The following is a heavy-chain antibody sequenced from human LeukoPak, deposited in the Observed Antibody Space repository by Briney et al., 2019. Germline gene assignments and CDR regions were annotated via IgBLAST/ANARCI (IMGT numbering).Heavy chain of an antibody. D-gene: IGHD2-15*01. CDR3: ARGRYCSGGSCYYGLDV. J-gene: IGHJ6*02. CDR1: GDSVSSNSAT. CDR2: TYYRSKWFN. Sequence: SQTLSLTCALSGDSVSSNSATWSWLRQSPSRGLEWLGRTYYRSKWFNDYAVSVKSRMTIRPDTSKNQFSLQLNSVTPDDTAVYYCARGRYCSGGSCYYGLDVWGQGTTVIVS. V-gene: IGHV6-1*01.